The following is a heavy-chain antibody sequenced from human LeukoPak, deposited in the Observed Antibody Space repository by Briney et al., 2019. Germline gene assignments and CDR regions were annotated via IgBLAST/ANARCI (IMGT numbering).Heavy chain of an antibody. J-gene: IGHJ4*02. Sequence: GESLRLSCAASGFTVNSNYMSWVRQAPGKGLEWVSAISNNGGYTYYADSVQGRFTISRDNSKSTLCLQMNSLRAEDTAVYYCAKQLGYCSDGSCYFPYWGQGTLVTVSS. V-gene: IGHV3-23*01. CDR3: AKQLGYCSDGSCYFPY. D-gene: IGHD2-15*01. CDR2: ISNNGGYT. CDR1: GFTVNSNY.